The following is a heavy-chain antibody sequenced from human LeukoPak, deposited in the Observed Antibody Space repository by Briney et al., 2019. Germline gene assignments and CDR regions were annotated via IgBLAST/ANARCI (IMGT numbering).Heavy chain of an antibody. CDR3: ARGSEAATIFY. Sequence: PGGSLRLSCAASGFTVSSNYMNWVRQAPGKRLEWVSVIFSGGSTYYADSVKGRFTISRDNSRNTLYLQMNSLRAEDTAVYYCARGSEAATIFYWGQGTLVTVSS. CDR1: GFTVSSNY. D-gene: IGHD3-3*01. J-gene: IGHJ4*02. CDR2: IFSGGST. V-gene: IGHV3-53*01.